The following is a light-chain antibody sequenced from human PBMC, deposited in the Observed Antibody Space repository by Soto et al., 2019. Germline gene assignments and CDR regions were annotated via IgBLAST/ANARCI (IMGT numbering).Light chain of an antibody. J-gene: IGKJ2*01. Sequence: DIHMTQSPSTLSVSVRDRVTITCRASRSVSPWLAWYQQKPGKAPRLLIYQASTLESGVPSRFSGSGADTEFTLTISSLQPDDLATYYCQQYHSYPYTFGQGTKLEI. CDR3: QQYHSYPYT. CDR1: RSVSPW. V-gene: IGKV1-5*03. CDR2: QAS.